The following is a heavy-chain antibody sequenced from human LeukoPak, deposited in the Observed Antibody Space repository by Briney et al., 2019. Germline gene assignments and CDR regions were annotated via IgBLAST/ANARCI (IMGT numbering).Heavy chain of an antibody. V-gene: IGHV1-3*01. CDR2: INAGNGNT. Sequence: ASVKVSCKASGYTFTGYAMHWVRQAPGQRLEWMGWINAGNGNTKYSQKFQGRVTITRDTSASTAYMELSSLRSEDTAVYYCAGPYGDYDYYYGMDVWGQGTTVTVSS. CDR3: AGPYGDYDYYYGMDV. D-gene: IGHD4-17*01. CDR1: GYTFTGYA. J-gene: IGHJ6*02.